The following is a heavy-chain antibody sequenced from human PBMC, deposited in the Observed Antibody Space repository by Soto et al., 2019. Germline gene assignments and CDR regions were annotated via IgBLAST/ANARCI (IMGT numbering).Heavy chain of an antibody. J-gene: IGHJ4*02. CDR2: VWHDGTKK. CDR3: ASQAFDY. Sequence: PGGSLRLSCAASGFTFRDYGMQWVRQAPGKGLEWLAFVWHDGTKKFYADSVRGRFTISRDNSKSTMYLQMNSLRVEDTAVYYCASQAFDYWGQGTLVTVSS. CDR1: GFTFRDYG. V-gene: IGHV3-33*08.